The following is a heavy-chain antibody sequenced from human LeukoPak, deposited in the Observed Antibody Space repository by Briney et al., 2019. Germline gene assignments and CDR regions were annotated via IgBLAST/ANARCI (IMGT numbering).Heavy chain of an antibody. V-gene: IGHV3-21*01. D-gene: IGHD3-22*01. Sequence: GGSLRLSCAASGSTFSSYSMNWVRQAPGKGLEWVSSISSSSSYIYYADSVKGRFTISRDNAKNSLYLQMNSLRAEDTAVYYCARDLLYDSSGYGGALGYWGQGTLVTVSS. CDR3: ARDLLYDSSGYGGALGY. J-gene: IGHJ4*02. CDR2: ISSSSSYI. CDR1: GSTFSSYS.